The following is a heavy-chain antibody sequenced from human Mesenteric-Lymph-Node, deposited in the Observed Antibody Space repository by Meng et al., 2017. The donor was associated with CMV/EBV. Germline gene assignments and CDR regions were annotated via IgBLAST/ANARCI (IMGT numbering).Heavy chain of an antibody. J-gene: IGHJ5*02. V-gene: IGHV3-30-3*01. CDR1: TFSSYG. D-gene: IGHD2-15*01. Sequence: TFSSYGMHWVRQATGKGLEWVAVISYDGSNKYYADSVKGRFTISRDNSKNTLYLQMNSLRAEDTAVYYCARGCSGGSCYYSPNWFDPWGQGTLVTVSS. CDR3: ARGCSGGSCYYSPNWFDP. CDR2: ISYDGSNK.